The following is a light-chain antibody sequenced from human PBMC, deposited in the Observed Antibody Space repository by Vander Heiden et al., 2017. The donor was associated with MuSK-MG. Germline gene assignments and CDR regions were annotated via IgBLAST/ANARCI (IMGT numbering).Light chain of an antibody. CDR2: STN. CDR1: SGSVSTDYF. Sequence: QTVVTQEPSFSVSPGDTVTLTCALSSGSVSTDYFPTGYQQTPGQAPRTLIHSTNMRSSGVPDRFSGSILGNKATLTITGAQADDECDYFCALYCNGAVLFGGGTKLTVL. CDR3: ALYCNGAVL. V-gene: IGLV8-61*01. J-gene: IGLJ2*01.